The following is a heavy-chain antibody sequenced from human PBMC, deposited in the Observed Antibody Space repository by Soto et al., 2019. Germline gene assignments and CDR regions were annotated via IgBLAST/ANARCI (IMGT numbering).Heavy chain of an antibody. D-gene: IGHD2-2*01. Sequence: SETLSLTGTVSGGSISSGGYYWSWIRQHPGKGLEWIGYIYYSGSTYYNPSLKSRVTISVDTSKNQFSLKLSSVTAADTAVYYCARDFRYCSSTSCPSGYYGMDVWGQGTTVTVSS. CDR3: ARDFRYCSSTSCPSGYYGMDV. CDR1: GGSISSGGYY. CDR2: IYYSGST. V-gene: IGHV4-31*03. J-gene: IGHJ6*02.